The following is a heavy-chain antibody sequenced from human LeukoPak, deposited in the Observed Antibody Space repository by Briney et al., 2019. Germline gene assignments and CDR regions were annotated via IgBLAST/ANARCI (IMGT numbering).Heavy chain of an antibody. CDR1: GFTFSNYG. CDR3: VARCSGGSCYPDAFDI. Sequence: GRSLRLSCAVSGFTFSNYGMHWVRQAPGKGLEWVSAISGSGGSTYYADTVKGRFTISRDNSKNTLYLQMNSLRAEDTAVYYCVARCSGGSCYPDAFDIWGQGTMVTVSS. CDR2: ISGSGGST. D-gene: IGHD2-15*01. J-gene: IGHJ3*02. V-gene: IGHV3-23*01.